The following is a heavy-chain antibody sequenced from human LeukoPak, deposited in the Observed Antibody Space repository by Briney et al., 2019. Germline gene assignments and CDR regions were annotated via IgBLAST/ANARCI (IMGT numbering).Heavy chain of an antibody. Sequence: PSETLSLTCTVSGGSISSYYWSWIRQPPGKGLEWIGYIHYSGSTNYNPSLKSRVTISVDMSKNQFSLKLSSVTAADTAVYYCARATVNTVVPFDYWGQGTLVSVSS. D-gene: IGHD4-11*01. V-gene: IGHV4-59*08. CDR1: GGSISSYY. J-gene: IGHJ4*02. CDR3: ARATVNTVVPFDY. CDR2: IHYSGST.